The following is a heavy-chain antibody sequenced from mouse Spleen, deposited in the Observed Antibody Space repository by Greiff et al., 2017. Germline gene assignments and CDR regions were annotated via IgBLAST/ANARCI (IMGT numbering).Heavy chain of an antibody. Sequence: QVQLQQSGAELVKPGASVKMSCKASGYTFTSYWITWVKQRPGQGLEWIGDIYPGSGSTNYNEKFKSKATLTVDTSSSTAYMQLSSLTSEDSAVYYCASYYYGTYAMDYWGQGTSVTVSS. V-gene: IGHV1-55*01. CDR3: ASYYYGTYAMDY. J-gene: IGHJ4*01. D-gene: IGHD1-1*01. CDR1: GYTFTSYW. CDR2: IYPGSGST.